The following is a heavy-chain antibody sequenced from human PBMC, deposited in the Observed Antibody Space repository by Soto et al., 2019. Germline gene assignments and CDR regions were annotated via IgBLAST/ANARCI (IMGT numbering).Heavy chain of an antibody. V-gene: IGHV2-5*02. D-gene: IGHD6-13*01. Sequence: GSGPTLVNQTETLTLTCTFSGFSLTTDGVAVGWIRHPPGKALEWLGLFYWDDDKRYSPSQESRLTITKDTSKNQVILTMTKMEPLDTDINYCAYRKGAARGTGNWFDPWGQGTPVTVSS. CDR2: FYWDDDK. CDR1: GFSLTTDGVA. J-gene: IGHJ5*02. CDR3: AYRKGAARGTGNWFDP.